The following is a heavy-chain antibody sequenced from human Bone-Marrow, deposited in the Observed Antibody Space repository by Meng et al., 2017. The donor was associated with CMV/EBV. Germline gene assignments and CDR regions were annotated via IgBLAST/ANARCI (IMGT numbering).Heavy chain of an antibody. CDR3: ARDASGCSSD. J-gene: IGHJ4*02. V-gene: IGHV3-7*01. CDR1: GFSFRNSW. Sequence: GGSLRLSCAASGFSFRNSWMSWLRQAPGKGLEWVANMKGDGSEKYYVDSVKGRFTISGDNAENSLFLQMNSLRDEDTAVYFCARDASGCSSDWGQGTLVTVSS. D-gene: IGHD6-19*01. CDR2: MKGDGSEK.